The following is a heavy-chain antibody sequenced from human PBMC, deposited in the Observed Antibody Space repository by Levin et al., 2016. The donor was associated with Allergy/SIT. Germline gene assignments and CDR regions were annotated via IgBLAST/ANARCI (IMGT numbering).Heavy chain of an antibody. CDR3: ARGGITMVRGPSYFDY. J-gene: IGHJ4*02. Sequence: WVRQAPGQGLEWMGWISAYNGNTNYAQKLQGRVTMTTDTSTSTAYMELRSLRSDDTAVYYCARGGITMVRGPSYFDYWGQGTLVTVSS. CDR2: ISAYNGNT. D-gene: IGHD3-10*01. V-gene: IGHV1-18*01.